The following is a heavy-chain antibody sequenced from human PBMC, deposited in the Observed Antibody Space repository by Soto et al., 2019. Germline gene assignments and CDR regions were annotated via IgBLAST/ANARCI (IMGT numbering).Heavy chain of an antibody. J-gene: IGHJ6*02. Sequence: GGSLRLSCAASGFTFSSYAMHWVRQAPGKGLEWVAVISYDGSNKYYADSVKGRFTISRDNSKNTLYLQMNSLRAEDTAVYYCARPPGGQREGSFGSWYYYYYGMDVWGQGTMVTVSS. CDR3: ARPPGGQREGSFGSWYYYYYGMDV. D-gene: IGHD6-13*01. V-gene: IGHV3-30-3*01. CDR2: ISYDGSNK. CDR1: GFTFSSYA.